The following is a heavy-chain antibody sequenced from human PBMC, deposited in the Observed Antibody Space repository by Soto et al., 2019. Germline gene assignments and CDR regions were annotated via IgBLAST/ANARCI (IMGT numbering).Heavy chain of an antibody. D-gene: IGHD5-12*01. CDR2: ISSSSYR. V-gene: IGHV3-21*01. CDR1: GFTFSSYS. J-gene: IGHJ4*02. Sequence: PGGSLRLSCAASGFTFSSYSMNWVRQAPGKGLEWVSSISSSSYRYYADSVKGRFTISRDNDKNSLYLQMNSLRAEDTAVYYCARDYYSGYDWVAFDYWGQGTLVTVSS. CDR3: ARDYYSGYDWVAFDY.